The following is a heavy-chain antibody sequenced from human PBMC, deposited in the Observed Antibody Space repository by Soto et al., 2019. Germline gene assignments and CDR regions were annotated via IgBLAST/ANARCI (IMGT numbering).Heavy chain of an antibody. CDR2: INHSGST. V-gene: IGHV4-34*01. D-gene: IGHD3-22*01. CDR3: ARGGINDSSGYSLDY. CDR1: GGSFSGFY. Sequence: PSETLSLTCAVYGGSFSGFYWSWIRQPPGKGLEWIGEINHSGSTNYNPSLKSRVTISVDTSKNQFSLKLSSVTAADTAVYYCARGGINDSSGYSLDYWGQGTLVTAPQ. J-gene: IGHJ4*02.